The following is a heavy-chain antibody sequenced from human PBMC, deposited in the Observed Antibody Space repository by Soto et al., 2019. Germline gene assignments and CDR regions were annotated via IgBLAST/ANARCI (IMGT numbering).Heavy chain of an antibody. CDR1: AVSISSGSF. CDR3: VRSAGWYAVHS. Sequence: QVQLQESGPGLVKPSGTLSLTCAVSAVSISSGSFWGWVRQPPGKGLEWIGDIHHSGSTNYNPSLKSQVTIAVDTSKNHFSLKLNSVTAADTAVYYCVRSAGWYAVHSWGQGILVIVSS. J-gene: IGHJ4*02. V-gene: IGHV4-4*02. D-gene: IGHD6-19*01. CDR2: IHHSGST.